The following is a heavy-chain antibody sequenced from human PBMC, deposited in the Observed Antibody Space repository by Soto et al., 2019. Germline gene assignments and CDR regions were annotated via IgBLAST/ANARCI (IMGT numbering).Heavy chain of an antibody. CDR1: GFTFSDYY. D-gene: IGHD6-13*01. CDR2: ISGTSTYI. V-gene: IGHV3-11*06. CDR3: ARDVQQLASY. Sequence: GGSLRLSCAASGFTFSDYYMSWIRQAPGKGLEWVSYISGTSTYINYADSVKGRFTISRDNAKNSLYLQMNSLRAEDTAVYYCARDVQQLASYWGQGTLVTVSS. J-gene: IGHJ4*02.